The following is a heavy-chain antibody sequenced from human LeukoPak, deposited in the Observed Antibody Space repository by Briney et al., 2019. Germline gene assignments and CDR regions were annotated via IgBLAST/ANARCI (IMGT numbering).Heavy chain of an antibody. D-gene: IGHD1-1*01. V-gene: IGHV3-23*01. CDR2: ISGSGGST. Sequence: GGSPRLSCAASGFTFSSHVMNWVRQAPGKGLEWVSGISGSGGSTYYADSVKGRFTISRDNSKDTLYLQMNSLRAEDTAVYYCANLPPGPFDYWGQGTLVTASS. CDR3: ANLPPGPFDY. J-gene: IGHJ4*02. CDR1: GFTFSSHV.